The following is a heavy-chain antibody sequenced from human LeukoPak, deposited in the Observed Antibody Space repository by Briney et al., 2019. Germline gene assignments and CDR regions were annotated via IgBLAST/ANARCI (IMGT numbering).Heavy chain of an antibody. D-gene: IGHD3-10*01. CDR2: ISWNSGSI. CDR1: GFTFSSYA. V-gene: IGHV3-9*03. J-gene: IGHJ4*02. Sequence: PGGSLRLSCAASGFTFSSYAMTWVRQAPGTGLEWVSGISWNSGSIGYADSVKGRFTISRDNAKNSLYLQMNSLRAEDMALYYCAKDGDPYYYGSGSYFDYWGQGTLVTVSS. CDR3: AKDGDPYYYGSGSYFDY.